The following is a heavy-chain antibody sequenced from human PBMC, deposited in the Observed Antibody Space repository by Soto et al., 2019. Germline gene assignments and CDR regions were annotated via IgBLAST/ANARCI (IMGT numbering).Heavy chain of an antibody. CDR2: MWYDGSNK. CDR3: ARDRGGYCSGGSCMPGDY. CDR1: GFTFSSYG. J-gene: IGHJ4*02. Sequence: QVQLVESGGGVVQPGRSLRLSCAASGFTFSSYGMHWVRQAPGKGLEWVAVMWYDGSNKYYADSVKGRFTISRDNSKNTLYLQMNSLRAEDTAVYYCARDRGGYCSGGSCMPGDYWGQGTLVTVSS. D-gene: IGHD2-15*01. V-gene: IGHV3-33*01.